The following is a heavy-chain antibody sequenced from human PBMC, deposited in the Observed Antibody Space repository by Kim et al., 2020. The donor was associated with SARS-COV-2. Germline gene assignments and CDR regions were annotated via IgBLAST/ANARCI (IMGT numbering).Heavy chain of an antibody. D-gene: IGHD1-1*01. Sequence: SETLSLTCIVSGGSISSGGYYWTWIRQHPGKGLEWIGYIYNSGNTYYNPSLRSRVTISVDTSKNQFSLKVNSVTAADTAIYYCSRANERIHHYFDSWGRGTLVSVSS. CDR2: IYNSGNT. CDR1: GGSISSGGYY. V-gene: IGHV4-31*03. CDR3: SRANERIHHYFDS. J-gene: IGHJ4*02.